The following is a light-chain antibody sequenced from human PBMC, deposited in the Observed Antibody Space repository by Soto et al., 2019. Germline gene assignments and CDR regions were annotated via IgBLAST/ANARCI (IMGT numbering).Light chain of an antibody. CDR2: ATS. V-gene: IGKV1-39*01. CDR1: QSIERY. Sequence: DIQMTQSPSSLSASVGDRVTITCRASQSIERYLNWYQQKSGKAPKFLMYATSHLQSGVPSRFSGSGSGMEFTLTISGLQPEDFGSYYCQQTYTVPYTFGQGTKLEIE. CDR3: QQTYTVPYT. J-gene: IGKJ2*01.